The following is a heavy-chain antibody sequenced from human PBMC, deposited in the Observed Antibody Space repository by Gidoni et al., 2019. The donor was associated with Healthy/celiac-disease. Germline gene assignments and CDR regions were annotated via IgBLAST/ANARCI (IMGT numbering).Heavy chain of an antibody. CDR3: ARVSYYRSGWYWDFDH. CDR1: GGSVSGYY. D-gene: IGHD6-19*01. Sequence: QVQLQQWGAGLLQPSETLPLTCAVDGGSVSGYYWSWIRQPPGKGLECIVEINHSGSPNYHPSLKSRVTISVDASKNQFSLKLISVTAADTAVYYCARVSYYRSGWYWDFDHWGQGTLVTVSS. CDR2: INHSGSP. V-gene: IGHV4-34*01. J-gene: IGHJ4*02.